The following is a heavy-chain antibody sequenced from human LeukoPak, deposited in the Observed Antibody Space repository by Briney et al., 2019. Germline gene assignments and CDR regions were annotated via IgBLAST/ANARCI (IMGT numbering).Heavy chain of an antibody. CDR3: GRGKAAAGTVIQY. J-gene: IGHJ1*01. V-gene: IGHV3-74*01. D-gene: IGHD6-13*01. Sequence: GGSLRLSCATSGFTHSSYYMHWVRQVPGKGLACVARINGDGRSTIYADSVQGRFTISRDSAKSTLYLQMNSLRAEDTAVYYCGRGKAAAGTVIQYWGQGTLVTVSS. CDR2: INGDGRST. CDR1: GFTHSSYY.